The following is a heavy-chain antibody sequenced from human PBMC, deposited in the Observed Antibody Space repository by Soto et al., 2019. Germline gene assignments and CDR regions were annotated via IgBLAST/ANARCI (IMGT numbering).Heavy chain of an antibody. CDR2: IIPIFGTA. CDR1: GGTFSSFA. Sequence: AASVKVSCKASGGTFSSFAISWVRQAPGQGLEWMGGIIPIFGTANYAQKFQGRVTITADESTSTAYMELSSLRSEDTAVYYCARGGYCSSTSCFIGPRHYYGMDVWGQGTTVTVSS. J-gene: IGHJ6*02. V-gene: IGHV1-69*13. CDR3: ARGGYCSSTSCFIGPRHYYGMDV. D-gene: IGHD2-2*01.